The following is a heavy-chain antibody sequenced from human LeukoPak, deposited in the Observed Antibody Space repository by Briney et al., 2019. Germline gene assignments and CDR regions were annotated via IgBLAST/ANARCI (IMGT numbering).Heavy chain of an antibody. CDR2: TYYRSTWYN. CDR1: GDSVSSNSAA. J-gene: IGHJ6*03. CDR3: ARHFRGMAVAATSYYYYYMDV. V-gene: IGHV6-1*01. D-gene: IGHD6-19*01. Sequence: KRSQTLSLTCAISGDSVSSNSAAWNWLRQSPSRGLEWLGRTYYRSTWYNDYAISVKSRITINPDTSKNQFSLQLNSVTPEDTAVYYCARHFRGMAVAATSYYYYYMDVWGTGTTVTVSS.